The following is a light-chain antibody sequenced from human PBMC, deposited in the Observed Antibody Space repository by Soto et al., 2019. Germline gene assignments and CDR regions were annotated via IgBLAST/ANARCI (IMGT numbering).Light chain of an antibody. Sequence: QSALTQPPSASGAPGQRVTISCSGSSSNIGTTTVNWYQHVPGTAPKLLIYNINQRPSGVPDRFSGSRSGTSASLAISGLQSEDEADYYCSSWDDRLNGVVFGRGTKATVL. J-gene: IGLJ2*01. V-gene: IGLV1-44*01. CDR2: NIN. CDR1: SSNIGTTT. CDR3: SSWDDRLNGVV.